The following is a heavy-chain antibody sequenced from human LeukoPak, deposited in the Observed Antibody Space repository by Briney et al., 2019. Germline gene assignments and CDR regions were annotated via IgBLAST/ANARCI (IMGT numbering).Heavy chain of an antibody. CDR3: ARTKPAGPDAFDI. V-gene: IGHV2-70*04. Sequence: SGPTLVNPTQTLTLTCTFSGFSLSTSGMRVSWIRQPPGKALEWLARIDWDDDKFYSTSLKTRLPISKDTSKNQVVLTMTNMDPVDTATYYCARTKPAGPDAFDIWGQGTMVTVSS. D-gene: IGHD6-13*01. CDR1: GFSLSTSGMR. J-gene: IGHJ3*02. CDR2: IDWDDDK.